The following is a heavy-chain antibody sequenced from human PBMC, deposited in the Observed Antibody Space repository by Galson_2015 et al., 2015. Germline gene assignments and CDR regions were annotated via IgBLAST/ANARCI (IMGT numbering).Heavy chain of an antibody. V-gene: IGHV3-30-3*01. J-gene: IGHJ5*02. CDR1: GFTFSSYA. D-gene: IGHD3-10*01. CDR2: ISYDGSNK. Sequence: SLRLSCAASGFTFSSYAMHWVRQAPGKGLEWVAVISYDGSNKYYADSVKGRFTISRDNSKNTLYLQMNSLRAEDTAVYYCVRGVITVDAWDNNWFDPWGQGTLVTVSS. CDR3: VRGVITVDAWDNNWFDP.